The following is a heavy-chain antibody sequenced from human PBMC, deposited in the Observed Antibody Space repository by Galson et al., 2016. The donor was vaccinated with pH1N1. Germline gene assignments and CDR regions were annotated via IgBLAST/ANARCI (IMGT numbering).Heavy chain of an antibody. J-gene: IGHJ5*02. V-gene: IGHV4-61*02. CDR3: ARESLEWLIISGHRVQLNWFDP. CDR1: GGSITSDSDF. Sequence: TLSLTCTVSGGSITSDSDFWTWIRQPAGKGLEWIGRVSGTGSTNYNPSFKSRVTISIDTSKSQFSLKMASVTAADTAVYFCARESLEWLIISGHRVQLNWFDPWGQGTLVTVSS. D-gene: IGHD3-3*01. CDR2: VSGTGST.